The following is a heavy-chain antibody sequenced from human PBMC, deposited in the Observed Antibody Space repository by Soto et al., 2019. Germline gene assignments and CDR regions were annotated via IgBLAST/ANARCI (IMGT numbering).Heavy chain of an antibody. CDR3: ARSGVVIIPAALLHYYYYMDV. V-gene: IGHV1-46*03. CDR1: GYIFSNYY. J-gene: IGHJ6*03. CDR2: INPSGGST. Sequence: AASVKVSCKASGYIFSNYYMHWVRQAPGQGLEWMGIINPSGGSTSYAQKFRGRVTMTRDTSTSTVYMELSSLRSEDTAVYYCARSGVVIIPAALLHYYYYMDVWGKGTTVTVSS. D-gene: IGHD3-3*01.